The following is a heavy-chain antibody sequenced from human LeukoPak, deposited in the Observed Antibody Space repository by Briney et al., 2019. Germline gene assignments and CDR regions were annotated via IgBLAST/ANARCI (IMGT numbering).Heavy chain of an antibody. Sequence: GGSLRLSCAASGFTFSSYAMSWVRKAPGRGLEWFSYISSGGTTIYYADSVKGRFTISRDNAKDSLYLQMNSLRAEDTAVYYCARDLYYHSSGYYLGYWGQGTLVTVSS. V-gene: IGHV3-48*04. J-gene: IGHJ4*02. D-gene: IGHD3-22*01. CDR2: ISSGGTTI. CDR1: GFTFSSYA. CDR3: ARDLYYHSSGYYLGY.